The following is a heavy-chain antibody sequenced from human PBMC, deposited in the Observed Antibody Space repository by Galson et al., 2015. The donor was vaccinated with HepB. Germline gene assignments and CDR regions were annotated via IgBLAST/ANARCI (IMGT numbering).Heavy chain of an antibody. CDR3: ARGQGPDYGSGSWDFDY. CDR2: ISSSSSTI. CDR1: GFTFSSYS. D-gene: IGHD3-10*01. J-gene: IGHJ4*02. V-gene: IGHV3-48*02. Sequence: SLRLSCAASGFTFSSYSMNWVRQAPGKGLEWVSYISSSSSTIYYADSVKGRFTISRDNAKNSLYLQMNSLRDEDTAVYYCARGQGPDYGSGSWDFDYWGQGTLVTVSS.